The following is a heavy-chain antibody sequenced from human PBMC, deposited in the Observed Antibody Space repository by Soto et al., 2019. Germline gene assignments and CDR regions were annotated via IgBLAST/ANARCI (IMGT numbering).Heavy chain of an antibody. CDR2: IKRKSDGGTT. CDR3: TTSTYGDYKKYFQD. J-gene: IGHJ1*01. V-gene: IGHV3-15*01. CDR1: GFSFTNAW. D-gene: IGHD4-17*01. Sequence: EVQLVESGGGLVKPGGSLRLSCAASGFSFTNAWMSWVRQAPEKGLEWVGHIKRKSDGGTTVYAAPVEGRFTISRDDSKNTLYLQMNSLKTEDTAVYHCTTSTYGDYKKYFQDWGQGTPVTVSS.